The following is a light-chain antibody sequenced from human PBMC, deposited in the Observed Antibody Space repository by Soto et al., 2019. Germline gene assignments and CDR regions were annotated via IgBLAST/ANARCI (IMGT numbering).Light chain of an antibody. CDR1: QRINSW. Sequence: DIQMTQSPPTLSASVGDRVTITCRASQRINSWLAWYQQKPGKAPNLLIYEASYLKSGVPSRFSGSGSGTEFTLTLSSLHPDDFATYYCHQYNTYSWTFGQGTKVEIK. CDR2: EAS. J-gene: IGKJ1*01. V-gene: IGKV1-5*03. CDR3: HQYNTYSWT.